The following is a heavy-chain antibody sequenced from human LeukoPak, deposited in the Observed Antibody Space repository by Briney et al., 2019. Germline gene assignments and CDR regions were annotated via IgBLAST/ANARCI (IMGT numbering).Heavy chain of an antibody. CDR2: ISWNSGSI. Sequence: GGSLRLSCAASGFTFDDYAMHWVRHAPGKGLEWVSGISWNSGSIGYADSVKGRFTISRDNAKNSLYLQMNSLRAEDTASYYCAKDINIRFLEWSPDAFDIWGQGTMVTVSS. D-gene: IGHD3-3*01. CDR3: AKDINIRFLEWSPDAFDI. J-gene: IGHJ3*02. CDR1: GFTFDDYA. V-gene: IGHV3-9*01.